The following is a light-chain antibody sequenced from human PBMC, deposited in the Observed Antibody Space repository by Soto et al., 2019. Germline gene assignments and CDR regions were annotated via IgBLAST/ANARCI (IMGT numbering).Light chain of an antibody. CDR2: GAS. CDR1: QFVSITY. V-gene: IGKV3-20*01. CDR3: QQYGSSPYT. Sequence: EVVLTQSPGTLSLSPGDRATLSCRATQFVSITYLAWYQQRPGQAPRLLISGASTRATGIPDRFSGSGSGTDFTLTISGLEPEDFAVYYCQQYGSSPYTFGQGTKLEIK. J-gene: IGKJ2*01.